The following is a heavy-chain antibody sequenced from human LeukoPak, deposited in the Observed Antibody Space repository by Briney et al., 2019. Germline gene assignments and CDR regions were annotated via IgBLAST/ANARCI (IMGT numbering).Heavy chain of an antibody. CDR1: GFTFSSYG. J-gene: IGHJ4*02. Sequence: GSLRLSCAASGFTFSSYGMHWVRQAPGKGLEWVAFIRYDGSNKYYADSVKGRFTISRDNSKNTLYLQMNSLRAEDTAVYYCAKDCGYSSSWYWFDYWGQGTLVTVSS. CDR3: AKDCGYSSSWYWFDY. V-gene: IGHV3-30*02. CDR2: IRYDGSNK. D-gene: IGHD6-13*01.